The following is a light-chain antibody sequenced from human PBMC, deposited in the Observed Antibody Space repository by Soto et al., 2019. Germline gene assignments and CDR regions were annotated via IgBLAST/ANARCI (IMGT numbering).Light chain of an antibody. J-gene: IGLJ2*01. Sequence: QSALTQPASVSGSPGQPITISCTGTSSDVGGYNYVSWYQQHPGKAPKLMIYEVSNRPSGVSNRFSGSKSGNTASLTISGLQAEDEADYCCSSYTSSSTLVFGGGTKVTVL. CDR3: SSYTSSSTLV. CDR2: EVS. V-gene: IGLV2-14*01. CDR1: SSDVGGYNY.